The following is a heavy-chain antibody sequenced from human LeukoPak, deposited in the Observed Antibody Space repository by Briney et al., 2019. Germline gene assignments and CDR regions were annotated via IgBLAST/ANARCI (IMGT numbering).Heavy chain of an antibody. CDR1: GFTFGSYS. J-gene: IGHJ4*02. CDR2: ISISSYNII. V-gene: IGHV3-48*01. CDR3: ARDSDWSFDY. D-gene: IGHD3-9*01. Sequence: GGSLRLSCAASGFTFGSYSMSWVRQAPGKGLEWISYISISSYNIITYAESVKGRFTIYRDNAKSSVYLQMDSLRGEDTAVYYCARDSDWSFDYWGQGTLVTVSS.